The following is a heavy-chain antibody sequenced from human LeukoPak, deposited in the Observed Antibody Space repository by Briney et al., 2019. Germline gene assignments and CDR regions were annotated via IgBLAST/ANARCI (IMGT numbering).Heavy chain of an antibody. D-gene: IGHD5-24*01. Sequence: GGSLRLSCAASGFIFSSYSMDWVRHAPGKGLEWVSSISSTSTYIHYADSLKGRFTISRDNARNSLYLQINSLRVEDTAVYYCARVQRGEMATFDYWGQGTLVTVSS. J-gene: IGHJ4*02. CDR1: GFIFSSYS. CDR2: ISSTSTYI. V-gene: IGHV3-21*01. CDR3: ARVQRGEMATFDY.